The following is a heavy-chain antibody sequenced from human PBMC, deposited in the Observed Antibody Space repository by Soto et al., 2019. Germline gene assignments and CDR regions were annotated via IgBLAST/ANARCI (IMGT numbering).Heavy chain of an antibody. J-gene: IGHJ4*02. D-gene: IGHD1-1*01. Sequence: EVQLVESGGDLVQPGGSLRLSCAASEFTFSNYWMAWVRQVPGKGLEWVANIKHDGSEKNYVDSVKGRFTISRDNAKNSLYLQMNSLRAEDTALYYCARDVSGALDYWGQGTLATVSS. CDR1: EFTFSNYW. CDR2: IKHDGSEK. CDR3: ARDVSGALDY. V-gene: IGHV3-7*01.